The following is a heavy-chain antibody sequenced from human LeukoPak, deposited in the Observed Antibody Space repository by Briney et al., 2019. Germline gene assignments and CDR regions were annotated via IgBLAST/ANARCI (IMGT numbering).Heavy chain of an antibody. CDR1: GFTFGKYW. D-gene: IGHD2-2*01. CDR2: IKKDGIEK. V-gene: IGHV3-7*01. CDR3: ARGRYSSRSGGYYFDI. J-gene: IGHJ4*02. Sequence: GGSLRLSCVASGFTFGKYWMSWVRQAPGKGLEWVANIKKDGIEKYYVESVKGRFTISRDNAKNSLSLQMNSLRAEDTAVYYCARGRYSSRSGGYYFDIWGQGTPVTVSS.